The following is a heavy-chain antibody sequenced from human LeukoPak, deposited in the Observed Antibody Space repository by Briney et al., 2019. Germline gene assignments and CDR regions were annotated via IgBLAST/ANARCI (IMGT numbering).Heavy chain of an antibody. D-gene: IGHD5-24*01. J-gene: IGHJ4*02. CDR2: IKQDGSKK. Sequence: PGGSLRLPCVASGFPFSSYWMTWVRQAPGKGLEWVANIKQDGSKKSYVDSVKGRFTISRDNAKNSLYLQMNSLRAEDTAIYYCTRVGYIDEGIDYWGQGTLVTVYS. CDR1: GFPFSSYW. V-gene: IGHV3-7*04. CDR3: TRVGYIDEGIDY.